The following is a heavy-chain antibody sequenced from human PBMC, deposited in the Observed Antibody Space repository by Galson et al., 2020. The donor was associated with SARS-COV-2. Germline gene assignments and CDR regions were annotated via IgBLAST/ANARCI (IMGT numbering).Heavy chain of an antibody. D-gene: IGHD3-3*01. CDR1: GGSISSYY. J-gene: IGHJ5*02. CDR3: ARGINWSGYFNSLWFDP. CDR2: IYYSGST. V-gene: IGHV4-59*01. Sequence: PSETLSLTCTVSGGSISSYYWSWIRQPPGKGLEWIGYIYYSGSTNYNPSLKSRVTISVDTSKNQFSLKLSSVTAADTAMYYCARGINWSGYFNSLWFDPWGQGTLVTVSS.